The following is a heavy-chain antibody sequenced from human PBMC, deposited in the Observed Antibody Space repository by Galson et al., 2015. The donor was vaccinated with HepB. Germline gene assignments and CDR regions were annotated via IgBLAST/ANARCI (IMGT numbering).Heavy chain of an antibody. Sequence: SETLSLTCTVSGGSISSYYWSWIRQPPGKGLEWIGYIYYSGSTNYNPSLKSRVTISVDTSKNQFSLKLSSVTAADTAVYYCARHADRYSSGWLVYGMDVWGQGTTVT. D-gene: IGHD6-19*01. CDR1: GGSISSYY. J-gene: IGHJ6*02. CDR2: IYYSGST. V-gene: IGHV4-59*08. CDR3: ARHADRYSSGWLVYGMDV.